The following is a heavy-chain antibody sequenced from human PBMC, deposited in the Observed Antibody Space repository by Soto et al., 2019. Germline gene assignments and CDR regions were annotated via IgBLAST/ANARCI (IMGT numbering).Heavy chain of an antibody. CDR2: IYPGDSDT. CDR1: GYSFISYW. D-gene: IGHD2-2*01. CDR3: ARGPPAARSGYYYYGMDV. Sequence: PGESLKISCKGSGYSFISYWIGWVRQMPGKGLEWMGIIYPGDSDTRYSPSFQGQVTISADKSISTAYLQWSSLKASDTAMYYCARGPPAARSGYYYYGMDVWGQGTTVTVSS. V-gene: IGHV5-51*01. J-gene: IGHJ6*02.